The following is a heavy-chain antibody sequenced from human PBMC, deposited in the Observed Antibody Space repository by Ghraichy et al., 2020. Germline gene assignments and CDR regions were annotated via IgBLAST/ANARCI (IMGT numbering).Heavy chain of an antibody. V-gene: IGHV3-7*01. CDR3: ARGGKFYDDNTGYPEDF. CDR1: GFIFNNYW. CDR2: IKKDGSER. D-gene: IGHD3-22*01. Sequence: GGSLRLSCVASGFIFNNYWMSWVRQAPGKGLEWVANIKKDGSERYYGDSVKGRFTISRDNARTSLYLQMNSLRAEDTAVYYCARGGKFYDDNTGYPEDFWGQGTKGTGSS. J-gene: IGHJ6*02.